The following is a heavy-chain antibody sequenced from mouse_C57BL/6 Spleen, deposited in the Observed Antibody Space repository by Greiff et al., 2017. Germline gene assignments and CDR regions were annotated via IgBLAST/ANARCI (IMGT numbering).Heavy chain of an antibody. D-gene: IGHD4-1*01. Sequence: QVQLQQSGAELVRPGASVTLSCKASGYTFTDYEMHWVKQTPVHGLEWIGAIDPETGGTAYNQKFKGKAILTADKSSSTAYMELRSLTSEDSAVYYCTKLCSGRDAWCAYWGQGTLVTVSA. CDR3: TKLCSGRDAWCAY. V-gene: IGHV1-15*01. CDR1: GYTFTDYE. CDR2: IDPETGGT. J-gene: IGHJ3*01.